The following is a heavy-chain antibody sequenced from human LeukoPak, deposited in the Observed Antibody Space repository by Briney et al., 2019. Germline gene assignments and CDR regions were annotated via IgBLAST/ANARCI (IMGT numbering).Heavy chain of an antibody. CDR1: GGSISSSSW. J-gene: IGHJ4*02. CDR3: ARRPVIAAAGYNFDY. CDR2: IYHSGST. D-gene: IGHD6-13*01. Sequence: SGTLSLTCAVSGGSISSSSWWSWVRQPPGKGLEWIGEIYHSGSTNYNPSLKSRVTISVDKSKNQFSLKLSSVTAADTAVYYCARRPVIAAAGYNFDYWGQGTLVTVSS. V-gene: IGHV4-4*02.